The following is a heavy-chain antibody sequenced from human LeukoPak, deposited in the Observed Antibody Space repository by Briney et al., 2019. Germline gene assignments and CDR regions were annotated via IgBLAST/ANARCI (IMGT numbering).Heavy chain of an antibody. Sequence: ASVKVSCKASGYTFTSYAMHWVRQAPGQRLEWMGWINAGNGNTKYSQEFQGRVTITRDTSASTAYMELSSLRSEDMAVYYCARGRHFDSDGYYEAFYFDLWGRGTLVTVSS. D-gene: IGHD3-22*01. V-gene: IGHV1-3*03. CDR1: GYTFTSYA. J-gene: IGHJ4*02. CDR2: INAGNGNT. CDR3: ARGRHFDSDGYYEAFYFDL.